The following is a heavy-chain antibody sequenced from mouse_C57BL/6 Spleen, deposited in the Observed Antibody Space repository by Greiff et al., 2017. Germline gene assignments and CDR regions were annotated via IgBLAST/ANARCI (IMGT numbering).Heavy chain of an antibody. D-gene: IGHD2-2*01. Sequence: VQLQQSGAELVMPGASVKLSCKASGYTFTSYWMHWVKQRPGQGLEWIGEIDPSDSYTNYNQKFKGKSTLTVDKSSSTAYMQLSSLTSEDSAVYYCARGRYGYDVAMDYWGQGTSVTVSS. J-gene: IGHJ4*01. CDR2: IDPSDSYT. CDR3: ARGRYGYDVAMDY. V-gene: IGHV1-69*01. CDR1: GYTFTSYW.